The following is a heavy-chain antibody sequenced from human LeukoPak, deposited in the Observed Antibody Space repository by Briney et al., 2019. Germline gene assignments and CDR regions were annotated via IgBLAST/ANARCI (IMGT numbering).Heavy chain of an antibody. D-gene: IGHD3-16*02. J-gene: IGHJ4*02. CDR1: GGSISSSSYY. V-gene: IGHV4-39*01. Sequence: SETLSLTCTVSGGSISSSSYYWGWIRQPPGKGLEWIGSIYYSGSTYYNPSLKSRVTISVDTSKNQFSLRLSSVTAADTAVYFCARHRHQFLWGTYRPFDYWGQGSLVTVS. CDR3: ARHRHQFLWGTYRPFDY. CDR2: IYYSGST.